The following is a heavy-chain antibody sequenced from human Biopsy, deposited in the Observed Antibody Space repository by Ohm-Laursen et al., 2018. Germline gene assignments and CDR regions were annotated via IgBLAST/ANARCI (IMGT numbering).Heavy chain of an antibody. D-gene: IGHD5/OR15-5a*01. CDR3: ATDFGYCGNNVCSSDFYYGMDV. CDR2: IKEDGSEK. Sequence: GSLRLSCAASGFTFSSSWMTWVRQAPGKGLEWVASIKEDGSEKFYVDSVKGRFTISRDNAQKSLYLQMNGLRVEDTAVYYCATDFGYCGNNVCSSDFYYGMDVWGQGTTVTVSS. J-gene: IGHJ6*02. CDR1: GFTFSSSW. V-gene: IGHV3-7*01.